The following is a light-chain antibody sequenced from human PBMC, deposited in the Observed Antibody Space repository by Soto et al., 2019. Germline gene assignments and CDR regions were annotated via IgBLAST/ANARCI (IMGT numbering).Light chain of an antibody. J-gene: IGLJ1*01. CDR3: SSYTSSNTYV. CDR2: EVS. V-gene: IGLV2-14*01. Sequence: QSVLTQPASVSGSPGQSITISCTGTSSDVGGYNYVSWYQQHPGKAPKLMIYEVSNRPSGVSNRFSGSKSGNTASLTISGLQAEDEADYYCSSYTSSNTYVFXTGTNVTVL. CDR1: SSDVGGYNY.